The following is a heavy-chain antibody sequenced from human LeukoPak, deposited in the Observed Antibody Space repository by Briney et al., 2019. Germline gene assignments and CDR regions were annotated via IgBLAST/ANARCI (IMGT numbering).Heavy chain of an antibody. CDR2: IYSGGST. V-gene: IGHV3-53*01. D-gene: IGHD3-22*01. J-gene: IGHJ4*02. CDR3: ARGHDSSGYYYVD. CDR1: GFTFSSNY. Sequence: GGSLRLSCAASGFTFSSNYMSWVRQAPGKGLEWVSVIYSGGSTYYADSVKGRFTISRDNSKNTLYLQMNSLRAEDTAVYYCARGHDSSGYYYVDWGQGTLVTVSS.